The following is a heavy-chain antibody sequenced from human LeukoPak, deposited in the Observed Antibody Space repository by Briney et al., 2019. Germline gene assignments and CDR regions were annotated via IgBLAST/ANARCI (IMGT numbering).Heavy chain of an antibody. Sequence: PGGSLRLSCAASGFTVSSNYMSWVRQAPGKGLEWVSVIYSGGSTYYADSVKGRFTISSDNSKNTLYLQMNSLRAEDTAVYYCASRAADDAFDYWGQGTLVTVSS. CDR1: GFTVSSNY. V-gene: IGHV3-66*02. J-gene: IGHJ4*02. D-gene: IGHD6-13*01. CDR3: ASRAADDAFDY. CDR2: IYSGGST.